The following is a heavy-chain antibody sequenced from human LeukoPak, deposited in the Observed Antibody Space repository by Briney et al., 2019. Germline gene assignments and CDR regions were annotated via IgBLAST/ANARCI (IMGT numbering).Heavy chain of an antibody. J-gene: IGHJ4*02. D-gene: IGHD3-22*01. V-gene: IGHV3-7*03. Sequence: GGSLRLSCAASEFTFSRFWMTWVRQAPGKGLEWEANIKQDGSERYYVASVKGRFTISRDNVNNSLHLQMNSLRAEDTAVYYCAREYYYDSSGYNFDHWGQGTLVTVSS. CDR2: IKQDGSER. CDR1: EFTFSRFW. CDR3: AREYYYDSSGYNFDH.